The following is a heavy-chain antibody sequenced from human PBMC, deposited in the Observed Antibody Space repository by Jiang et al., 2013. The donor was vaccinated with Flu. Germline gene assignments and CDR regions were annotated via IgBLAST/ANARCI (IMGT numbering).Heavy chain of an antibody. J-gene: IGHJ6*02. CDR1: GGSISSSSYY. Sequence: QLVESGPGLVKPSETLSLTCTVSGGSISSSSYYWGWIRQPPGKGLEWIGSIYYSGSTYYNPSLKSRVTISVDTSKNQFSLKLSSVTAADTAVYYCARVYRQLWFGELLLDYYYGMDVWGQGTTVTVSS. D-gene: IGHD3-10*01. CDR2: IYYSGST. CDR3: ARVYRQLWFGELLLDYYYGMDV. V-gene: IGHV4-39*01.